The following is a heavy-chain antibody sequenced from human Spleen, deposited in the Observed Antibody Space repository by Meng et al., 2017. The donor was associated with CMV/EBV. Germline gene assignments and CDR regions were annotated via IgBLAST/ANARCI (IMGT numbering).Heavy chain of an antibody. CDR1: GGSISSGGYY. Sequence: SETLSLTCTVSGGSISSGGYYWSWIRQHPGKGLEWIGYIYYSGSTYYNPSLKSRVTISVDTSKNQFSLKLSSVTAADTAVYYCARDLEGSSLYYYYGMDVWGQGTTVTVSS. V-gene: IGHV4-31*03. D-gene: IGHD6-6*01. CDR3: ARDLEGSSLYYYYGMDV. CDR2: IYYSGST. J-gene: IGHJ6*02.